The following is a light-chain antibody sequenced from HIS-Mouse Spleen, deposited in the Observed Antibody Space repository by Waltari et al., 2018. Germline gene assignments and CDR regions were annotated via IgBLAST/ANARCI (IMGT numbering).Light chain of an antibody. V-gene: IGLV2-14*01. J-gene: IGLJ3*02. Sequence: QSALTQPASVSGSPGQSITIPCTGTSSDVGGYNYVSLYQQHPGKAPKLMIYEVSNRPSGVSNRFSGSKSGNTASLTISGLQAEDEADYYCSSYTSSSTSHWVFGGGTKLTVL. CDR1: SSDVGGYNY. CDR3: SSYTSSSTSHWV. CDR2: EVS.